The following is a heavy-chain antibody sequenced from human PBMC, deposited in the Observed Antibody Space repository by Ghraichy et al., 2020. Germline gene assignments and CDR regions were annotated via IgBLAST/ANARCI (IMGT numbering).Heavy chain of an antibody. CDR3: ASGAIRGSFQFWFDY. CDR1: GLTFSNFW. V-gene: IGHV3-74*01. J-gene: IGHJ4*02. Sequence: GESLNISCAASGLTFSNFWMHWVRQAPGKGLVWVSRINRDGSTINYADSVKGRFTISRDNAKNTVYLQMNSLRAEDTAVYYCASGAIRGSFQFWFDYWGQGTLVNVSS. D-gene: IGHD3-16*01. CDR2: INRDGSTI.